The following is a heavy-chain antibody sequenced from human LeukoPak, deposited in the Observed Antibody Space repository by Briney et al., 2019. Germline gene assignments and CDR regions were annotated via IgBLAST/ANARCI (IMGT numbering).Heavy chain of an antibody. Sequence: GGSLRLSCAASGFTFSDYYMSWIRQPPGKGLEWVSYISGSSGYTNYAASVKGRFTISRDNAKNSLSLQMNSLSADDTAVYYCARYISSGLDYWGQGTLVTVSS. CDR2: ISGSSGYT. V-gene: IGHV3-11*03. CDR1: GFTFSDYY. D-gene: IGHD6-6*01. CDR3: ARYISSGLDY. J-gene: IGHJ4*02.